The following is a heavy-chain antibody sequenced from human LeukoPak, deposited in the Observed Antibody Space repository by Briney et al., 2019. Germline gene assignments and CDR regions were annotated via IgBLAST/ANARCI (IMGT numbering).Heavy chain of an antibody. CDR2: INHSGST. J-gene: IGHJ4*02. CDR1: GGSFSGYY. CDR3: ASARSVLRYFDWLPTGFDY. D-gene: IGHD3-9*01. Sequence: PSETLSLTCAVYGGSFSGYYWSWIRQPPGKGLEWIEKINHSGSTNYNPSLKSRVTISVDTSKNQFSLKLSSVTAADTAVYYCASARSVLRYFDWLPTGFDYWGQGTLVTVSS. V-gene: IGHV4-34*01.